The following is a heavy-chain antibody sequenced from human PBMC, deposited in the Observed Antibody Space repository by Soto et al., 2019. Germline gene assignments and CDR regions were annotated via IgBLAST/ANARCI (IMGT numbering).Heavy chain of an antibody. CDR3: AKGEYYDSSGYPGFDY. V-gene: IGHV3-30*18. CDR2: ISYDGSNK. D-gene: IGHD3-22*01. CDR1: GFTFVSSG. Sequence: GWSLRLYCAVSGFTFVSSGMHWFRQAPGKGLEWVAVISYDGSNKYYADSVKGRFTISRDNSKNTLYLQMNSLRAEDTAVYYCAKGEYYDSSGYPGFDYWGQGT. J-gene: IGHJ4*02.